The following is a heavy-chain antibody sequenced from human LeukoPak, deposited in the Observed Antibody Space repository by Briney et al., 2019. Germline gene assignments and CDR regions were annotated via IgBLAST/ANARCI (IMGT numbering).Heavy chain of an antibody. V-gene: IGHV1-46*01. CDR2: INPSGGSV. J-gene: IGHJ4*02. Sequence: ASVKVSCKASGDTFINYYMHWVRQAPGQGLEWMGIINPSGGSVSYAQKFRGRVTMTRDTSTSTVYMDLSSLRSEDTAVYYCATDDILTGSSEFDYWGQGTLVTASS. D-gene: IGHD3-9*01. CDR3: ATDDILTGSSEFDY. CDR1: GDTFINYY.